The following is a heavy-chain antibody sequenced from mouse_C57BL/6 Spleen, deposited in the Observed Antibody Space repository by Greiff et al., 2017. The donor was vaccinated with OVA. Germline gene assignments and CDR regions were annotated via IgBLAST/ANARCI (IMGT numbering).Heavy chain of an antibody. V-gene: IGHV1-82*01. CDR3: AIFITTVVAPFDY. D-gene: IGHD1-1*01. CDR1: GYAFSSSW. CDR2: IYPGDGDT. Sequence: SGPELVKPGASVKISCKASGYAFSSSWMNWVKQRPGKGLEWIGRIYPGDGDTNYNGKFKGKATLTADKSSSTAYMQLSSLTSEDSAVYFCAIFITTVVAPFDYWGQGTTLTVSS. J-gene: IGHJ2*01.